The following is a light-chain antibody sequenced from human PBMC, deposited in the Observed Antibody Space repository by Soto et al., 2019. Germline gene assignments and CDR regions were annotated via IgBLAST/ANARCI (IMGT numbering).Light chain of an antibody. V-gene: IGKV3-20*01. CDR3: RQYGSSPLT. CDR1: QSVSSSS. Sequence: EIVLTQSPGTLSLSPGERATLSCRASQSVSSSSLAWYQQKPGQAPRLLIYGASSRATSIPDRFSGSGSGTDFTLTISRLEPEDFAVYYCRQYGSSPLTFGGGTKVEIK. CDR2: GAS. J-gene: IGKJ4*01.